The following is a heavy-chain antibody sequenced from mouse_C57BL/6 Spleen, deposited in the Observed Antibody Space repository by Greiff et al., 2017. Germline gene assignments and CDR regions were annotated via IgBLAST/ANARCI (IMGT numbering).Heavy chain of an antibody. CDR3: TRRRNYYGQGYFDV. CDR2: IDPETGGT. CDR1: GYTFTDYE. Sequence: VQLVESGAELVRPGASVTLSCKASGYTFTDYEMHWVKQTPVHGLEWIGAIDPETGGTAYNQKFKGKAILTADKSSSTAYMELRSLTSEDSAVYYCTRRRNYYGQGYFDVWGTGTTVTVSS. J-gene: IGHJ1*03. D-gene: IGHD1-1*01. V-gene: IGHV1-15*01.